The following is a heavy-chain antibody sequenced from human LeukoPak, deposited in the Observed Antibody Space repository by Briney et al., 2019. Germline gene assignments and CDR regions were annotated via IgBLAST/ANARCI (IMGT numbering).Heavy chain of an antibody. V-gene: IGHV4-39*01. J-gene: IGHJ5*02. CDR2: IYYRGST. D-gene: IGHD6-13*01. Sequence: PSETLSLTCTVSGGSISSSVYYWGWIRQPPGKGLEWIGSIYYRGSTYYSSSLKSRVIISVDTSRNQFSLKVNSVTAADTAVYYCATHDAANWFDPWGQGTLVTVSS. CDR1: GGSISSSVYY. CDR3: ATHDAANWFDP.